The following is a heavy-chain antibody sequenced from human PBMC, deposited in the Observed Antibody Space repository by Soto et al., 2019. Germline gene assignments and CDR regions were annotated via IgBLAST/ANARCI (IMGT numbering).Heavy chain of an antibody. D-gene: IGHD3-10*01. CDR1: GGTFGNSA. J-gene: IGHJ6*02. CDR2: IIPIFPTP. CDR3: ARDKDRQHFGGNYYYGIGV. V-gene: IGHV1-69*05. Sequence: QVQLVQSGAEVKKPGSSVTVSCKASGGTFGNSAISWVRQAPGQGLEWMGGIIPIFPTPDYAQNFQGRLTXTXAXXTSTAYMGLNSLRSEDTAVYYCARDKDRQHFGGNYYYGIGVWGQGTTVTVSS.